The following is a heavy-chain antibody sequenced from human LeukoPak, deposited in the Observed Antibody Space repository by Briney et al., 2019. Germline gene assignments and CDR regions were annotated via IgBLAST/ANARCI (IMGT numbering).Heavy chain of an antibody. V-gene: IGHV4-38-2*02. CDR2: IYHSGST. D-gene: IGHD3-10*01. CDR1: GYSNSSGYY. CDR3: AREGYGSGSYPHFDY. Sequence: KPSETLSLTCAVSGYSNSSGYYWGWIRQPPGKGLEWIGSIYHSGSTYYNPSLKSRVTISVDTSKNQFSLKLSSVTAADTAVYYCAREGYGSGSYPHFDYLGQGTLVTVSS. J-gene: IGHJ4*02.